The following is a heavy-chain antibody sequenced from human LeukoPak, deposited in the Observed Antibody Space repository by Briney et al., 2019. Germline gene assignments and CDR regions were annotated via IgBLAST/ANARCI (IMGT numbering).Heavy chain of an antibody. CDR1: GFTFSSYS. D-gene: IGHD5-12*01. V-gene: IGHV3-21*01. Sequence: PGGSLRLSCAASGFTFSSYSMNWVRQAPGKGLEWVSSISSSSTYIYYADSVKGRFTISRDNAKNSLYLQMNSLRAEDTAVYYCARERMSGYDFLGPWGQGTLVIVSS. CDR2: ISSSSTYI. CDR3: ARERMSGYDFLGP. J-gene: IGHJ5*02.